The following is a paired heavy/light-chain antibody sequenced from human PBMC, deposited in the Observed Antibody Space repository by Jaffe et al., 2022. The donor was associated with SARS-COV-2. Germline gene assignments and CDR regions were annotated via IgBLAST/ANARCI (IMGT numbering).Heavy chain of an antibody. Sequence: QVQLVESGGGVVQPERSLRLSCAASGFTFSSYVMHWVRQAPGKGLEWVASIWSDGTTVFYADSVRGRFTISRDNAKNTLYLQMNSLRAEDTAVYFCAREIVDTGDFDYWGQGTLVTVSS. CDR1: GFTFSSYV. J-gene: IGHJ4*02. D-gene: IGHD7-27*01. CDR2: IWSDGTTV. CDR3: AREIVDTGDFDY. V-gene: IGHV3-33*01.
Light chain of an antibody. CDR3: MIWHSSAWV. CDR2: YKSDSDK. CDR1: SGISVGTYS. Sequence: QAVLTQPSSLSASPGTSASLTCTLRSGISVGTYSIYWYQQKPGSPPHYLLRYKSDSDKHQGSGVPSRFSGSKDASANAGILLISGLQSEDEADYYCMIWHSSAWVFGGGTKLTVL. J-gene: IGLJ3*02. V-gene: IGLV5-45*02.